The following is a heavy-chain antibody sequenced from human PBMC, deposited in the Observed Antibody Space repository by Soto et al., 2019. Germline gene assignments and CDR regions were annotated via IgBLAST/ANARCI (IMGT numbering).Heavy chain of an antibody. CDR3: ARDRYGAGLDY. Sequence: QVQLVESGGGVVQPGRSLRLSCAAPGFTFSSYAMHWVRQAPGKGLEWVAVISYDGSNKYYADSVKGRFTVSRDNSKNTLYLQMNSLRAEDTAVYYCARDRYGAGLDYWGQGTLVTVSS. CDR2: ISYDGSNK. J-gene: IGHJ4*02. CDR1: GFTFSSYA. D-gene: IGHD6-19*01. V-gene: IGHV3-30-3*01.